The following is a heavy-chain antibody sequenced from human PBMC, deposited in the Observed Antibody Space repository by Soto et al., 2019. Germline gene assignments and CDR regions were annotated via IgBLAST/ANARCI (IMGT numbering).Heavy chain of an antibody. V-gene: IGHV5-10-1*01. Sequence: GESLKISCKGSGYSFTSYWISWVRQMPGKGLEWMGRIDPSDSYTNYSPSFQSHVTISADKSISTAYLQWSSLKASDTAMYYCAITYYYDSSGYYKPDAFDIWGQGTMVTVSS. CDR3: AITYYYDSSGYYKPDAFDI. CDR1: GYSFTSYW. J-gene: IGHJ3*02. D-gene: IGHD3-22*01. CDR2: IDPSDSYT.